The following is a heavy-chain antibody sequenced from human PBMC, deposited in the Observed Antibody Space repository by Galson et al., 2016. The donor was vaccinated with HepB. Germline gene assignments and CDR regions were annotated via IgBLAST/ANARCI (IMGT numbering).Heavy chain of an antibody. V-gene: IGHV3-13*04. CDR1: GFTFSKYD. CDR2: IHTAGDT. Sequence: SLRLSCAASGFTFSKYDMHWVRQVRGKGLEWVSTIHTAGDTYYRGSVKGRFTISRENAKKSLYLQMNSLRAGDTAVYYRARGDDYYSGMDVWGQGSLVTVSS. J-gene: IGHJ6*02. CDR3: ARGDDYYSGMDV.